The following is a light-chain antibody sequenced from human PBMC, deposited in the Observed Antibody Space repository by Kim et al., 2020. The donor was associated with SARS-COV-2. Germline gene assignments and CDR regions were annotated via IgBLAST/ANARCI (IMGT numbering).Light chain of an antibody. Sequence: ASVGDRVIITCRASQSISKWVAWYQQKPGTAPKLLIFDASTLESGVPSRFSGSGSGTEFTLTITSLQPDDFAIYYCQQYNNYASLTFGQGTKV. J-gene: IGKJ1*01. CDR3: QQYNNYASLT. V-gene: IGKV1-5*03. CDR2: DAS. CDR1: QSISKW.